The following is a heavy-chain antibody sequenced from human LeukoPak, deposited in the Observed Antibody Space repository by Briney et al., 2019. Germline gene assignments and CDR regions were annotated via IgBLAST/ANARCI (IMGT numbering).Heavy chain of an antibody. Sequence: GASLKISFKGSGSNFNDFWIGWVRQPPGRGLEWMGVIYPGHSDTRYSPSFQGQVTISADTSITTAYLQLISLKDSDTATYYCAGPIENLYHRDSRGDAFAFWGQGTVVTVSS. CDR1: GSNFNDFW. J-gene: IGHJ3*01. CDR3: AGPIENLYHRDSRGDAFAF. CDR2: IYPGHSDT. D-gene: IGHD3-22*01. V-gene: IGHV5-51*01.